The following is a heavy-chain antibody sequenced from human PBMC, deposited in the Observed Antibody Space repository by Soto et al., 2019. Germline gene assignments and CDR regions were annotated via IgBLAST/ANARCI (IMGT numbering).Heavy chain of an antibody. CDR1: GGTFSSYA. CDR2: IIPIFGTA. V-gene: IGHV1-69*01. D-gene: IGHD2-8*01. Sequence: QVQLVQSGAEVKKPGSSVKVSCKASGGTFSSYAISWVRQAPGQGLEWMGRIIPIFGTANYERKFQGRVTITADDSTSTAYMELSSLRSEDTAVYYCARGSSPLMLYATDFDYWGQGTLVTVSS. J-gene: IGHJ4*02. CDR3: ARGSSPLMLYATDFDY.